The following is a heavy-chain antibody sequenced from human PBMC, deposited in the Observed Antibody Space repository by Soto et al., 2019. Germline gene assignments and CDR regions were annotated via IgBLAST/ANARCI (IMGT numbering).Heavy chain of an antibody. V-gene: IGHV3-7*05. CDR2: IKQDGSER. Sequence: EVQLVESGGGLVQPGGSLRLSCAASGFTFSNYWMSWVRQAPGKGLEWGANIKQDGSERNYVDSVKGRFTISRDNAKNSLYLQLNSLKAEDTAVYYCARAGSENDYWGQGTLVTVSS. D-gene: IGHD3-10*01. CDR3: ARAGSENDY. J-gene: IGHJ4*02. CDR1: GFTFSNYW.